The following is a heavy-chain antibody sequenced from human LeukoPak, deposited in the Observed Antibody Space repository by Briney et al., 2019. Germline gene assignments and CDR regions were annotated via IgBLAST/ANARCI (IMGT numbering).Heavy chain of an antibody. CDR2: IVPSGGNT. J-gene: IGHJ4*02. D-gene: IGHD1-26*01. CDR3: AREGLSEAKNFDY. Sequence: ASVKVSCKASGYTFTSYYLHWMRQAPGQGLEWMEIIVPSGGNTKYSQNFQDRVSMTRDTSTSTVYMELSSLRSEDTAVYYCAREGLSEAKNFDYWGQGTLVTVSS. CDR1: GYTFTSYY. V-gene: IGHV1-46*01.